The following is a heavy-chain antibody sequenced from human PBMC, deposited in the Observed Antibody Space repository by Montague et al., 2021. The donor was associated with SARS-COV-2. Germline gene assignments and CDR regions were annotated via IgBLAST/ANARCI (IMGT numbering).Heavy chain of an antibody. CDR3: ARGTAYDHVYY. V-gene: IGHV4-59*12. CDR1: SGSLSGYY. CDR2: THYSGTT. J-gene: IGHJ4*02. D-gene: IGHD2-8*02. Sequence: SEILSLTCTASSGSLSGYYWNWIRQPPGKGLEWIGFTHYSGTTKYNPSLKSQLNMSLDTSKNQFSLTLNSVTAADTAIYYCARGTAYDHVYYWGQGAPVTVAS.